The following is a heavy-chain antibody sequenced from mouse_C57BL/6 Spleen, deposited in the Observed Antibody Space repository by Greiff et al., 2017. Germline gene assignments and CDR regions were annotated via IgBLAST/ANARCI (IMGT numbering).Heavy chain of an antibody. CDR3: TSPIYYDYDEGWFAY. D-gene: IGHD2-4*01. J-gene: IGHJ3*01. V-gene: IGHV1-15*01. Sequence: VKLMESGAELVRPGASVTLSCKASGYTFTDYEMHWVKQTPVHGLEWIGAIDPETGGTAYNQKFKGKAILTADRSSSTAYMELRSLTSEDSAVYYCTSPIYYDYDEGWFAYWGQGTLVTVSA. CDR1: GYTFTDYE. CDR2: IDPETGGT.